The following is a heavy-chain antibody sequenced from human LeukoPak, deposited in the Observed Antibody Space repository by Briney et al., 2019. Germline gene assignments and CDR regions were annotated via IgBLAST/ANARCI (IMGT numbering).Heavy chain of an antibody. V-gene: IGHV3-21*01. CDR1: GFTFSDYW. J-gene: IGHJ6*03. Sequence: GGSLRLSCLGSGFTFSDYWMSWVRQAPGKGLAWVASITSAGGYKYYADSVKGRFTISRDNAQNSLFLQMNSLRAEDTAVYFCATSGGFVLPNAITGNWYMDVWGRGTSVTVSS. CDR2: ITSAGGYK. D-gene: IGHD2-2*01. CDR3: ATSGGFVLPNAITGNWYMDV.